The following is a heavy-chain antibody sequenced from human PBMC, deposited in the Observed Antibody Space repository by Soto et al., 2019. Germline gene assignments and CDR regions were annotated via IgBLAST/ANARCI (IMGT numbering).Heavy chain of an antibody. V-gene: IGHV4-4*02. J-gene: IGHJ6*02. CDR3: ARGRQGAAAGSRYYYYYGMDV. CDR1: GGSISSSNW. CDR2: IYHSGST. Sequence: PSETLSLTCAVSGGSISSSNWWSWVRQPPGKGLEWIGEIYHSGSTNYNPSLKSRVTISVDKSKNQFSLKLSSVTAADTAVYYCARGRQGAAAGSRYYYYYGMDVWGQGITVTVSS. D-gene: IGHD6-13*01.